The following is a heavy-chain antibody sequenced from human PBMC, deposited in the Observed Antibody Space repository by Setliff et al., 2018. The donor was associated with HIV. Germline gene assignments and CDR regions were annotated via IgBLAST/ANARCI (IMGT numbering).Heavy chain of an antibody. Sequence: PSETLSLTCTVSGGSISSSSYYWGWIRQPPGKGLEWIGSIYYSGSTYYNPSLKSRVTISVDTSKNQFSLKLSSVTAADTAVYYCARKGSSSRSQEYYYDFWGQGTLVTVSS. CDR1: GGSISSSSYY. J-gene: IGHJ4*02. CDR2: IYYSGST. CDR3: ARKGSSSRSQEYYYDF. D-gene: IGHD6-13*01. V-gene: IGHV4-39*01.